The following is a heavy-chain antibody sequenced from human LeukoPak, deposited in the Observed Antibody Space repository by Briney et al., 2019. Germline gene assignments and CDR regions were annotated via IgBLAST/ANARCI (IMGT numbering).Heavy chain of an antibody. CDR2: ISYSGTT. CDR1: GGSISSYY. V-gene: IGHV4-59*01. Sequence: SETLSLTCTVSGGSISSYYWNWIRQPPGKGLEWIGYISYSGTTNYNPSLKSRVTISVDTSKNQFSLKLSSVTAADTAVYYCARGHSGRGGIDPWGQGTLVTVSS. D-gene: IGHD3-10*02. J-gene: IGHJ5*02. CDR3: ARGHSGRGGIDP.